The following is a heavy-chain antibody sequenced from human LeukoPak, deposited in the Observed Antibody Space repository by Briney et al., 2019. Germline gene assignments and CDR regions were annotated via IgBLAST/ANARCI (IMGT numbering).Heavy chain of an antibody. Sequence: SVKVSCKASGGTFSSYAISWVRQALGQGLEWMGGIIPIFGTANYAQKFQGRVTITADKSTSTAYMELSSLRSEDTAVYYCAREGQTTVTRGYFDYWGQGTLVTVSS. J-gene: IGHJ4*02. D-gene: IGHD4-17*01. CDR3: AREGQTTVTRGYFDY. CDR1: GGTFSSYA. V-gene: IGHV1-69*06. CDR2: IIPIFGTA.